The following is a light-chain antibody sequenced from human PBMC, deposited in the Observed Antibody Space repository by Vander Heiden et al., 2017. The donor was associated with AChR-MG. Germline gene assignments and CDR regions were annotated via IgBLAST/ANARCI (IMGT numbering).Light chain of an antibody. V-gene: IGKV1-39*01. J-gene: IGKJ3*01. CDR3: QQSYSTLFT. CDR2: AAS. CDR1: QSSSSY. Sequence: DIQMTPSPSSLSASVGDRVTITCRASQSSSSYLNWYQQKPGKAPKLLIYAASSLQSGVPSRFSGSGSGTDFTLTISSLQPEDFATYYCQQSYSTLFTFGPGTKVDIK.